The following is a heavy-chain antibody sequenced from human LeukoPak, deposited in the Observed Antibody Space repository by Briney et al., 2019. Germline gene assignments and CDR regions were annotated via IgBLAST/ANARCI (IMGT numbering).Heavy chain of an antibody. CDR2: IYTSGST. J-gene: IGHJ6*03. D-gene: IGHD5-24*01. CDR1: GGSISSYY. V-gene: IGHV4-4*07. Sequence: PSETLSLTCTVSGGSISSYYWSWIRQPAGKGLEWIGRIYTSGSTNYNPSLKSRVTMSVDTSKNQFSLKLSSATAADTAVYYCARSGGYNPDYCYMDVWGKGTTVTVSS. CDR3: ARSGGYNPDYCYMDV.